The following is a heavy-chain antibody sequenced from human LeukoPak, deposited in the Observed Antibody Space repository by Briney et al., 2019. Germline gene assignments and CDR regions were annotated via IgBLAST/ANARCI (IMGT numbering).Heavy chain of an antibody. V-gene: IGHV3-30*02. CDR3: ARGRGYSGYVDY. CDR2: IRYDGSNK. Sequence: GGSLRLSCAASGFTFSSYGMHWVRQAPGKGLEWVAFIRYDGSNKYYADSVKGRFTISRDNSKNTLYLQMNSLRAEDTAVYYCARGRGYSGYVDYWGQGTLVTVSS. J-gene: IGHJ4*02. D-gene: IGHD5-12*01. CDR1: GFTFSSYG.